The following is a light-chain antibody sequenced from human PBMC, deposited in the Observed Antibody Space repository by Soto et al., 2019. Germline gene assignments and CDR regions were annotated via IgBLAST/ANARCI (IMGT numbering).Light chain of an antibody. Sequence: QSVLTQPPSASGTPGQRVTISCSGSSSNIGSNTVNWYQQLPGTAPKLLIYSNNQRPSGVPDRFSGSKSGTSASLAISGLQSEDEADYYCAAWDYSLNGPGVFGGGTKLTVL. CDR1: SSNIGSNT. CDR3: AAWDYSLNGPGV. V-gene: IGLV1-44*01. J-gene: IGLJ3*02. CDR2: SNN.